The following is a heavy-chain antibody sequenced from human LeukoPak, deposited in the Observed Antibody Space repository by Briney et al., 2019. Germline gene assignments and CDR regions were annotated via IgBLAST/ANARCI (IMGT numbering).Heavy chain of an antibody. CDR2: ISWNSGSI. V-gene: IGHV3-9*01. CDR1: GFTFDDYA. Sequence: GGSLRLSCAASGFTFDDYAMHWVRQAPGKGPEWVSGISWNSGSIGYADSVKGRFTISRDNAKNSLYLQMNSLRAEDTALYYCAKSGAIVSYYYGMDVWGQGTTVTVSS. J-gene: IGHJ6*02. D-gene: IGHD2-15*01. CDR3: AKSGAIVSYYYGMDV.